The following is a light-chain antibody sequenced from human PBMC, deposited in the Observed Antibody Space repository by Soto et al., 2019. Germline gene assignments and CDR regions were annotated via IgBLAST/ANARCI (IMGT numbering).Light chain of an antibody. CDR2: EVS. CDR1: SSDIGGHNY. J-gene: IGLJ2*01. V-gene: IGLV2-14*01. CDR3: SSYTTTSTVV. Sequence: QSALTQPASVSGSPGQSITVSCTGTSSDIGGHNYVSWYQQHPGKVPKLIIYEVSNRPSGVPNRFSGSKSGNTASLTVSGLQAEDEADYYCSSYTTTSTVVFGGGTKLTVL.